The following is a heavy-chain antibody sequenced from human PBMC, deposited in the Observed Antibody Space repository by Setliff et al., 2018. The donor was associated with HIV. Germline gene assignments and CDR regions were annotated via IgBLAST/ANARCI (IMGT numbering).Heavy chain of an antibody. V-gene: IGHV3-48*04. CDR1: RFFFSNYP. CDR3: VRETVGAFDH. CDR2: ISSSSVSRAV. Sequence: ESLKISCAVSRFFFSNYPMNWVRQAPGKGLEWVSSISSSSVSRAVHYADSVKGRFTISRDNARNSLYLQMNSLRADDTAVYYCVRETVGAFDHWGQGALVTVSS. J-gene: IGHJ4*02.